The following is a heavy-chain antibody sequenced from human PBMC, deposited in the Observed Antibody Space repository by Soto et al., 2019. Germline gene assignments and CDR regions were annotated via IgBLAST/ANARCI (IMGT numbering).Heavy chain of an antibody. CDR1: GGSFSGYY. D-gene: IGHD3-10*01. Sequence: SETLSLTCAVSGGSFSGYYWNWIRQPPGKGLEWLGEISRSGSATYNPSLKGRVTMSVETSRNKISLNVTSVTAADTAVYYCARVHLMTYYYNSGSRDRGYFDFWGQGTLVTVSS. CDR2: ISRSGSA. CDR3: ARVHLMTYYYNSGSRDRGYFDF. V-gene: IGHV4-34*01. J-gene: IGHJ4*02.